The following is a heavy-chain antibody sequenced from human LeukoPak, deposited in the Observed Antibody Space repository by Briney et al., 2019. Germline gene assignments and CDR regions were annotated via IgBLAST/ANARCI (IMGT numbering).Heavy chain of an antibody. V-gene: IGHV4-59*12. CDR3: ARDPRWYFDL. CDR2: IYYTGST. J-gene: IGHJ2*01. CDR1: GGSISSYY. Sequence: PSETLSLTCTVSGGSISSYYWSWIRQPPGKGLEWIGYIYYTGSTNYNPSLKSRVTISVDASRNQFSLTLTSVTAVDTAVYYCARDPRWYFDLWGRGTLVTVSS.